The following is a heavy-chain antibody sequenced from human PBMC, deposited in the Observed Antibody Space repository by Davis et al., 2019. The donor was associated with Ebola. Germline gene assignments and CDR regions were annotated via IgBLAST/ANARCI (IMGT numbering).Heavy chain of an antibody. CDR3: ARGPARAYCGGDCYSGPFDY. CDR1: GYTFTSYA. J-gene: IGHJ4*02. D-gene: IGHD2-21*02. V-gene: IGHV7-4-1*02. CDR2: INTNTGNP. Sequence: ASVKVSCKASGYTFTSYAMNWVRQAPGQGLEWMGWINTNTGNPTYAQGFTGRFVFSLDTSVSTAYLQISSLKAEDTAVYYCARGPARAYCGGDCYSGPFDYWGQGTLVTVSS.